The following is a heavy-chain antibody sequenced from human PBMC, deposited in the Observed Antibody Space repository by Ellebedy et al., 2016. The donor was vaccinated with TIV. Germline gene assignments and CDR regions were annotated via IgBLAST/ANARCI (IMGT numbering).Heavy chain of an antibody. V-gene: IGHV1-69*13. D-gene: IGHD2-15*01. J-gene: IGHJ4*02. CDR1: GGTFSSYA. Sequence: ASVKVSCKASGGTFSSYAISWVRQAPGQGLEWMGGIIPIFGTANYAQKFQGRVTITADESTSTAYMELSSLRSEDTAVYYCARDIPHRYCSGGSCYSVNDYWGQGTLVTVSS. CDR3: ARDIPHRYCSGGSCYSVNDY. CDR2: IIPIFGTA.